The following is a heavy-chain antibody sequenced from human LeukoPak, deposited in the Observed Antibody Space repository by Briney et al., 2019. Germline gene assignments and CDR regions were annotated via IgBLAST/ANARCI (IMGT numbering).Heavy chain of an antibody. V-gene: IGHV3-53*01. J-gene: IGHJ4*02. CDR3: ARDQPDYGGTGIDY. CDR2: IYSGGST. Sequence: GGSLRLSCAASGFTVSSNYMSWVRQAPGKGLEWASVIYSGGSTYYADSVKGRFTISRDNSKNTLYLQMNSLRAEDAAVYYCARDQPDYGGTGIDYWGQGTLVTVSS. CDR1: GFTVSSNY. D-gene: IGHD4-23*01.